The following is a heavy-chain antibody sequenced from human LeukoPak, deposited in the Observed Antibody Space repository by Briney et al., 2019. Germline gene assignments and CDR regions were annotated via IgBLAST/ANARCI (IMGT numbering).Heavy chain of an antibody. Sequence: ASVKVSCKVSGYTLTELPMHWVRQAPGKGLEWMGGFDPEDGETIYAQKFQGRVTMTEDTSTDTAYMELSSLRSEDTAVYYCATVVNSYGYFDYWGQGTLVTVSS. V-gene: IGHV1-24*01. D-gene: IGHD5-18*01. CDR3: ATVVNSYGYFDY. J-gene: IGHJ4*02. CDR1: GYTLTELP. CDR2: FDPEDGET.